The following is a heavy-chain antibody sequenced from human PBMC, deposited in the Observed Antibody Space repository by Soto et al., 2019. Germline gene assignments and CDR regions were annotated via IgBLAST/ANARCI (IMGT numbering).Heavy chain of an antibody. Sequence: EVQLVESGGGLVKPGGSLRLSCAASGFTFSNAWMNWVRQAPGKGRDWVGRIKSKTDGGTTDYAAPVKGRFTISRDDSKNTLYLQMNSLKTEDTAVYYCTRWNAEWGREVGFDYWGQGTLVTVSS. V-gene: IGHV3-15*07. CDR3: TRWNAEWGREVGFDY. D-gene: IGHD3-3*01. CDR1: GFTFSNAW. CDR2: IKSKTDGGTT. J-gene: IGHJ4*02.